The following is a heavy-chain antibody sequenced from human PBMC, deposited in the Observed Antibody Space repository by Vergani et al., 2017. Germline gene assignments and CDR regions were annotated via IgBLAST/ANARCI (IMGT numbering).Heavy chain of an antibody. V-gene: IGHV4-34*01. CDR1: GGSFSGYY. CDR2: INHSGST. CDR3: ARSYSSSWYGDYYYYYMDV. J-gene: IGHJ6*03. D-gene: IGHD6-13*01. Sequence: QVQLQQWGAGLLKPSETLSLTCAVYGGSFSGYYWSWIRQPPGKGLEWIGEINHSGSTNYNPSLKSRVTISVDTSKNKFSLKLSAVTAADTAVYSCARSYSSSWYGDYYYYYMDVWGKGTTVTVSS.